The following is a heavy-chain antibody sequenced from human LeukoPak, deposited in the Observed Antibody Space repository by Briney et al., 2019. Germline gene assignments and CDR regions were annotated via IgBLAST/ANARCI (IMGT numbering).Heavy chain of an antibody. CDR2: IYYSGST. Sequence: SETLSLTCTVSGGSISSYYWSWIRQPPGKGLEWIGYIYYSGSTNYNPSLKSRVTISVDTSKNQFSLKLSSVTAADTAVYYCARARSNDALYYFDYWGQGTLVTVSS. J-gene: IGHJ4*02. CDR1: GGSISSYY. D-gene: IGHD2-8*01. CDR3: ARARSNDALYYFDY. V-gene: IGHV4-59*01.